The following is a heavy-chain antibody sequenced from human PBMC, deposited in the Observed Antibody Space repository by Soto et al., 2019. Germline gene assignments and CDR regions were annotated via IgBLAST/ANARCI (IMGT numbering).Heavy chain of an antibody. J-gene: IGHJ4*02. Sequence: GECLKISCKGSGYSFTSDWISWVRQMAGKGLEWMGRIDPSDSYTNYSPSFQGHVTISADKSISTAYLQWSSLKASDTAMYYCASLPSKHCGCDCYLDHWGQGTLVTVSS. CDR2: IDPSDSYT. D-gene: IGHD2-21*02. CDR1: GYSFTSDW. CDR3: ASLPSKHCGCDCYLDH. V-gene: IGHV5-10-1*01.